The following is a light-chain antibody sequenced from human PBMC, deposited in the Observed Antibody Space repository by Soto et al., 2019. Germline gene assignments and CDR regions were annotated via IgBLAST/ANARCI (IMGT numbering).Light chain of an antibody. J-gene: IGLJ2*01. CDR3: SSYTTSSTVI. V-gene: IGLV2-14*03. CDR1: RSDVGAYDY. Sequence: QSVLTQPPSASGSPGQSITISCTGTRSDVGAYDYVSWYQQHPGKAPKLMIYDVSNRPSGVSNRFSGSKSGNTASLTISGLQAEDEADYYCSSYTTSSTVIFGGGTKLTVL. CDR2: DVS.